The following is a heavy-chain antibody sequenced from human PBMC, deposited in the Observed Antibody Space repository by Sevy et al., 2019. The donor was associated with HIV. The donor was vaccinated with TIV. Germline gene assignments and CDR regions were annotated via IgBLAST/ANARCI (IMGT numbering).Heavy chain of an antibody. D-gene: IGHD2-2*01. Sequence: SENLSLICTVSGVSISTHSWSCIRQPPGKGLEYIGYIYYNGNVNYNPSFQSRVTISGDTSMNQLSLKLTSVTTADTAVYYCAKDMHTFYGMDVWGQGTLVFVSS. CDR3: AKDMHTFYGMDV. CDR2: IYYNGNV. J-gene: IGHJ6*02. CDR1: GVSISTHS. V-gene: IGHV4-59*11.